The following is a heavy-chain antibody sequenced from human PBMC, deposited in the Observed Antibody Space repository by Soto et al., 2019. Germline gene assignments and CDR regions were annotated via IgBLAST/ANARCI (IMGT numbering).Heavy chain of an antibody. Sequence: EVQVVESGGGSVHPGGSLRLACEASGFTVSDNDMNWVRQAPGRGLEWVALIYRYDDDKAYYTDSVKGRFTISRDTSTNTVFLQMNSLRAEDTAIYYCARDRDFFWGSLDSWGQGTLVTVSS. J-gene: IGHJ4*02. CDR3: ARDRDFFWGSLDS. CDR2: IYRYDDDKA. CDR1: GFTVSDND. D-gene: IGHD3-16*01. V-gene: IGHV3-66*01.